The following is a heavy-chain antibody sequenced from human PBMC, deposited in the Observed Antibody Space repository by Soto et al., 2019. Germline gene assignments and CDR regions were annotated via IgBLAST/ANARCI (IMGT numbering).Heavy chain of an antibody. Sequence: QLRLQESGPGLVKPSETLSLTCSVSGGSVSYNSYYWGWIRQPPGKGLEWVGGIFYTGTTYYNPSLKDRLSISVDTSKHSFSLNLTSVTAADTAVYFCARLVVVAPVANVWGQGALVTVSS. CDR3: ARLVVVAPVANV. CDR1: GGSVSYNSYY. V-gene: IGHV4-39*01. CDR2: IFYTGTT. D-gene: IGHD2-21*01. J-gene: IGHJ4*02.